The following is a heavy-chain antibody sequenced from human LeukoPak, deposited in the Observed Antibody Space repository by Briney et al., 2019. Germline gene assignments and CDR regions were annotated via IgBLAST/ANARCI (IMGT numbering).Heavy chain of an antibody. V-gene: IGHV3-30*18. CDR1: GFTFSSYG. CDR3: AKGRGYTSGYPFDY. CDR2: ISYDGSNK. D-gene: IGHD5-18*01. Sequence: GGSLRLSCAASGFTFSSYGMHWVRQAPGKGLEWVAVISYDGSNKYYADSVKGRLTISRDNSKNTLYLQMNSLGPEDTAVYYCAKGRGYTSGYPFDYWGQGTLVTVSS. J-gene: IGHJ4*02.